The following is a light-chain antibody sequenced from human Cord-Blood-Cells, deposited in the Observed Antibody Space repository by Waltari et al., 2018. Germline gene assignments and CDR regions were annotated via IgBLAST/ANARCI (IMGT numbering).Light chain of an antibody. CDR1: QSVSSY. J-gene: IGKJ5*01. CDR2: DAS. CDR3: QQRSNWPPIT. V-gene: IGKV3-11*01. Sequence: EIVLTQSPATLSLSPGERATLSRRASQSVSSYLACYQQKPGQAPRLLIYDASNRATGIPARFRGRWSGTDFTLTISSLEPEDFAVYYCQQRSNWPPITFGQGTRLEIK.